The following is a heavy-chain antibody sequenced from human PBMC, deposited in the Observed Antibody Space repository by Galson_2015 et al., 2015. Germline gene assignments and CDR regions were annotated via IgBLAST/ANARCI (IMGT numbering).Heavy chain of an antibody. Sequence: SLRLSCAVSGFTFSNYWMHWVRQAPGKGLVWVSSMNGDGSSISYADSVKGRFTISRDNAKNTLYLQMNSLRAEETAVYFCARGGYSSSWFAYWGQGTLVTVSS. CDR1: GFTFSNYW. D-gene: IGHD6-13*01. CDR3: ARGGYSSSWFAY. J-gene: IGHJ4*02. V-gene: IGHV3-74*01. CDR2: MNGDGSSI.